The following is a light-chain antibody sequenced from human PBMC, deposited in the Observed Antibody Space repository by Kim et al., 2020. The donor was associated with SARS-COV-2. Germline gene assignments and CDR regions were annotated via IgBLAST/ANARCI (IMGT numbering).Light chain of an antibody. CDR2: DAS. J-gene: IGKJ4*01. CDR1: QSVSNY. CDR3: QQYGYSPT. V-gene: IGKV3-20*01. Sequence: SLSPGERAPLSCRASQSVSNYLAWLQHKPGQTPRLLIFDASSRATAIADRFSASGSGTDFTLTISTLEPEDFAVYYCQQYGYSPTFGGGTKVDIK.